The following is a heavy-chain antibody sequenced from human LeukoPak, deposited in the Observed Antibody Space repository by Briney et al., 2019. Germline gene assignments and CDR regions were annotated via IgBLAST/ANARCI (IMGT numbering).Heavy chain of an antibody. CDR3: ARDSHSGSYYRLDY. Sequence: GGSLRLSCVASGFTVSSNYMSWVRQAPGKGLEWVSVIYSGGSTYYADSVKGRFTISRDNSKNTLYLQMNSLRAEDTAVYYCARDSHSGSYYRLDYWGQGTLVTVSS. D-gene: IGHD1-26*01. V-gene: IGHV3-53*01. CDR2: IYSGGST. J-gene: IGHJ4*02. CDR1: GFTVSSNY.